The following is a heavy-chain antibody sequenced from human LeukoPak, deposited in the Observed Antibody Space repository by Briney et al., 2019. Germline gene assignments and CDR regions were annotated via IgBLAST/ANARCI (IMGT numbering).Heavy chain of an antibody. J-gene: IGHJ4*02. CDR2: IRYSGRA. CDR1: GGSISTFD. CDR3: ARRVYDSRGYYFDY. V-gene: IGHV4-59*12. D-gene: IGHD3-22*01. Sequence: PETLSPTCTVSGGSISTFDWSWIRQPPGKGLDWIGYIRYSGRANYNHYIRSRVTISIDSTKTHMSLMLSTVTAADAAVYHCARRVYDSRGYYFDYWGQGTLVTVSS.